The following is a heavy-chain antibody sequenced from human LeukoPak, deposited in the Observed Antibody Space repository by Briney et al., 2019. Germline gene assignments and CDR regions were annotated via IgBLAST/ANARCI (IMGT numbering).Heavy chain of an antibody. Sequence: GGSLRLSCAASGFTFSSYDMHWVRQAPGKGLEWVAVISYDGSNKYYADSVKGRFTISRDNSKNTLYLQMNSLRAEDTAVYYCAKKSASAAIGGQGTLVTVSS. CDR2: ISYDGSNK. CDR3: AKKSASAAI. J-gene: IGHJ4*02. V-gene: IGHV3-30*18. CDR1: GFTFSSYD. D-gene: IGHD2-2*01.